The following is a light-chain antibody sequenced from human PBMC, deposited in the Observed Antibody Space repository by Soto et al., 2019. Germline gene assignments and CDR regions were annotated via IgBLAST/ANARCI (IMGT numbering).Light chain of an antibody. CDR2: EVS. J-gene: IGLJ1*01. CDR3: CSYAGSSISYV. V-gene: IGLV2-23*02. CDR1: SSDVGSYNL. Sequence: QSALTQPASVSGSPGQSITISCPGTSSDVGSYNLVSWYQQHPGKAPKLMIYEVSKRPSGVSNRFSGSKSGNTASLTISGLQAEDEADYYCCSYAGSSISYVFGTGTKVTVL.